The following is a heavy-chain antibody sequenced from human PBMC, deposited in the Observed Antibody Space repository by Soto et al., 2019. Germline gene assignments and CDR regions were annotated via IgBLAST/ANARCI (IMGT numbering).Heavy chain of an antibody. V-gene: IGHV3-23*01. J-gene: IGHJ3*02. CDR2: ISGSGGST. D-gene: IGHD6-13*01. CDR1: GFTFSSYA. CDR3: AKANIAAADFNAFDI. Sequence: GGSLRLSCAASGFTFSSYAMSWVRQAPGKGLEWVSAISGSGGSTYYADSVKGRFTISRDNSKNTLYLQMNSLRAEDMSLYYCAKANIAAADFNAFDIWGQGTMVTVSS.